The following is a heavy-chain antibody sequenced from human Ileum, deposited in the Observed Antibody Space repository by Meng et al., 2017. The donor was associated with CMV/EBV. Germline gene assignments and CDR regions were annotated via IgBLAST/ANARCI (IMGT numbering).Heavy chain of an antibody. V-gene: IGHV3-21*01. CDR2: ISSSSNYI. D-gene: IGHD6-13*01. Sequence: AASGFTFFTYSMNWVSQAPGKGLEWVSSISSSSNYIYYADSVKGRFTISRDNAKNSLYLQMNTLRAEDTAVYYCARSNSRAHYWFDPWGQGTLVTVSS. CDR3: ARSNSRAHYWFDP. CDR1: GFTFFTYS. J-gene: IGHJ5*02.